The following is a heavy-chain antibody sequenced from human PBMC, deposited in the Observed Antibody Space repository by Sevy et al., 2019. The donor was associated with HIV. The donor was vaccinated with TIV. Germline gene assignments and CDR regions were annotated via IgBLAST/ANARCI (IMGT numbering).Heavy chain of an antibody. Sequence: GGSLRLSCAASGFTFSDYYMSWIRQAPGKGLEWVSYISSSGSTIYYADSVKGRFTISRDNAKNSLYLQINSLRAEDTAVYYCARESITMDQGYFDYWGQGTLVTVSS. V-gene: IGHV3-11*01. CDR1: GFTFSDYY. J-gene: IGHJ4*02. CDR3: ARESITMDQGYFDY. D-gene: IGHD3-10*01. CDR2: ISSSGSTI.